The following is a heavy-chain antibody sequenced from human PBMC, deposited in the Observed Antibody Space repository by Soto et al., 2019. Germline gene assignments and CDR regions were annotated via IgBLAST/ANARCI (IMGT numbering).Heavy chain of an antibody. Sequence: EVQLLESGGDLVQPGGSLRLSCAASGFTFTNYAMTWVRQAPGKGLEWVSTISGGGSITYYADSLKGRFTISRDNSKNTLYLKMNSLRAEDTAVYYCAKTIRGGYSSSWYYFDYWGQGTLVTVSS. CDR3: AKTIRGGYSSSWYYFDY. CDR1: GFTFTNYA. CDR2: ISGGGSIT. V-gene: IGHV3-23*01. D-gene: IGHD6-13*01. J-gene: IGHJ4*02.